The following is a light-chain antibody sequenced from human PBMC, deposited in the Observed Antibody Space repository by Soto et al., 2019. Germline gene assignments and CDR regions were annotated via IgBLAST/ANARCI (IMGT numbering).Light chain of an antibody. V-gene: IGKV1-39*01. J-gene: IGKJ4*01. CDR2: PPS. Sequence: DIQLTQSPSSLSASLGDRVTITCRASQRINTYMNWYQHKPGKAPNLLIFPPSTLQSGVPSRFSGIGSGTDFTLTISSLKNEDFATYYCQQRYSIPLTFGGGTKVDIK. CDR1: QRINTY. CDR3: QQRYSIPLT.